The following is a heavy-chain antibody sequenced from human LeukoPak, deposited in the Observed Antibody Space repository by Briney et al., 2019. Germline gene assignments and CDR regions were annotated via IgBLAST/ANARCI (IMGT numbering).Heavy chain of an antibody. J-gene: IGHJ5*02. CDR2: VSAYNGNT. CDR3: ASGDYGWFDP. V-gene: IGHV1-18*01. D-gene: IGHD4-17*01. CDR1: GYTFTNYA. Sequence: ASVKVSYKASGYTFTNYAFSWVRQAPGQGLEWMGWVSAYNGNTNYAQKFQGRVTMTRDTSTSTVYMELSSLRSEDTAVYYCASGDYGWFDPWGQGTLVTVSS.